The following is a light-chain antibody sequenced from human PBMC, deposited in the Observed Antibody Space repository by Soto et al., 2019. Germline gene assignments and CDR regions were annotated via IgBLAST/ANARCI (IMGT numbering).Light chain of an antibody. CDR2: EVN. Sequence: QSVLTQPPSASGSPGRSVAISCTGTSSDVGGHNYVSWYQQHPGKAPKLMIYEVNKRPSGVPGRFSGSKSGNTASLTVSGLQAEDEADYYCSSYAGSSNVFGTGTKVTV. CDR3: SSYAGSSNV. V-gene: IGLV2-8*01. CDR1: SSDVGGHNY. J-gene: IGLJ1*01.